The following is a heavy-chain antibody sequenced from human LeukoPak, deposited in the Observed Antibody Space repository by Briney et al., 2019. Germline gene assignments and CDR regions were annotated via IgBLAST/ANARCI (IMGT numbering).Heavy chain of an antibody. CDR3: ARDPSEYSYGQDYYFDY. J-gene: IGHJ4*02. CDR2: ISAYNGNT. Sequence: ASVKVSCKASGYTFTSYGISWVRQAPGQGLEWMGWISAYNGNTNYAQKLQGRVTMTTDTSTSTAYMELSSLRSEDTAVYYCARDPSEYSYGQDYYFDYWGQGTLVTVSS. CDR1: GYTFTSYG. D-gene: IGHD5-18*01. V-gene: IGHV1-18*01.